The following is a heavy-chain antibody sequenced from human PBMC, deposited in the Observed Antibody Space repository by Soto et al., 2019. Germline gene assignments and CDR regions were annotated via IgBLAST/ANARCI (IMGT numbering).Heavy chain of an antibody. D-gene: IGHD3-10*01. CDR2: IYYSGSI. CDR3: VRWGFGELGY. J-gene: IGHJ4*02. CDR1: GGSIRSYY. V-gene: IGHV4-59*01. Sequence: SETLSITCTISGGSIRSYYWSCIRQPPGKGLEWIGYIYYSGSINYNPSLKSRVTILLDTSTNQFSLKLSSVTAADTAVYYCVRWGFGELGYWGQGTLVTVSS.